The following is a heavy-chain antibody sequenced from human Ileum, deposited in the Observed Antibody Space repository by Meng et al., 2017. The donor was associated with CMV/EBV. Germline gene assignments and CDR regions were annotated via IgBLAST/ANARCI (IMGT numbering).Heavy chain of an antibody. CDR3: ARGRVSYSRWSSQGN. J-gene: IGHJ4*02. D-gene: IGHD3-22*01. Sequence: GGSLRLSCVASGFTFSSYVMFRVRRAPGKGLEWVALISHDGTTKDYADSVKGRFTVFRDNSRNILDLQMNGLRREDTAVYFCARGRVSYSRWSSQGNWGQGALVTVSS. CDR2: ISHDGTTK. CDR1: GFTFSSYV. V-gene: IGHV3-30*03.